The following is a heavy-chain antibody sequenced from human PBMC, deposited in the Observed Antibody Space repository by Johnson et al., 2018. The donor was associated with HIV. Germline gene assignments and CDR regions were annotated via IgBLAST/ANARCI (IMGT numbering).Heavy chain of an antibody. CDR1: GFTFSSYG. V-gene: IGHV3-7*03. CDR3: AKSSDEYSSSSDAFDI. Sequence: VQLVESGGGVVQPGGSLRLSCAASGFTFSSYGMHWVRQAPGKGLEWVANINQDGSEMYYVDSVKGRFTISRDNANNSLYLQTNSLRAEDTAVYYCAKSSDEYSSSSDAFDIWGQGTMVTVSS. D-gene: IGHD6-6*01. J-gene: IGHJ3*02. CDR2: INQDGSEM.